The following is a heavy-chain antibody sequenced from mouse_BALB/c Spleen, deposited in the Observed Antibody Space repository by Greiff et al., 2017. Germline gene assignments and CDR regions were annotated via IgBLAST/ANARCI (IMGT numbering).Heavy chain of an antibody. CDR1: GYSITSDYA. CDR3: AREGEGYAMDY. CDR2: ISYSGST. Sequence: EVKLMESGPGLVKPSQSLSLTCTVTGYSITSDYAWNWIRQFPGNKLEWMGYISYSGSTSYNPSLKSRISITRDTSKNQFFLQLNSVTTEDTATYYCAREGEGYAMDYWGQGTSVTVSS. V-gene: IGHV3-2*02. J-gene: IGHJ4*01.